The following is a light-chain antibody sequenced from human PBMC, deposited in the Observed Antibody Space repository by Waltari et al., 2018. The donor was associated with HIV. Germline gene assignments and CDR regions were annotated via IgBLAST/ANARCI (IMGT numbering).Light chain of an antibody. V-gene: IGKV3-20*01. J-gene: IGKJ1*01. CDR1: QSVRNRY. Sequence: EIVLTQSPGTLSLSPGERATLSCRATQSVRNRYVAWYQQRPGQAPRLLIYGASSRATGIPDRFSGSGSGTDFSLTISRLEPEDFAVYFCQQYGSSPETFGQGTKVEMK. CDR2: GAS. CDR3: QQYGSSPET.